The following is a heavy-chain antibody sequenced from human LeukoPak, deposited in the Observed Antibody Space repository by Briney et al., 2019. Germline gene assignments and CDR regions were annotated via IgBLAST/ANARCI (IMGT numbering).Heavy chain of an antibody. D-gene: IGHD4-23*01. CDR2: IYYSGST. V-gene: IGHV4-39*07. CDR1: GGSISSSSYY. Sequence: SETLSLTCTVSGGSISSSSYYWGWIRQPPGKGLEWIGSIYYSGSTYYNPSLKSRVTILVDTSKNQFSLKLSSVTAADTAVYYCARDGNGGKAFGYWGQGTLVTVSS. J-gene: IGHJ4*02. CDR3: ARDGNGGKAFGY.